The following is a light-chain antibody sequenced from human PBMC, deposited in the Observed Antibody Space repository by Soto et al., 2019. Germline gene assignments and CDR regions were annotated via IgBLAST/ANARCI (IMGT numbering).Light chain of an antibody. V-gene: IGLV2-23*01. J-gene: IGLJ1*01. Sequence: QSVLTQPASVSGSPGQSITISCTGTSSDVGSYNLVSWYQQHPGKAPKLMIYEGSKRPSGVSNRFSGSKSGNTASLTISGLQAEDEAYYYCCSYAGSSTLYVLGTGTKVT. CDR2: EGS. CDR1: SSDVGSYNL. CDR3: CSYAGSSTLYV.